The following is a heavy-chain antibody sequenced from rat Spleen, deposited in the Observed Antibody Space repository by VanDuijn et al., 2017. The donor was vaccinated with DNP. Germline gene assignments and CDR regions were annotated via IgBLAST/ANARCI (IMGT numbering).Heavy chain of an antibody. V-gene: IGHV5-46*01. Sequence: EVQLVESGGGLVQPGRSMKLSCAASGFTLSRFAMAWVRQAPTKGLEWIASITNTGGGIYYPDSVKGRFTISRDNAQNTLYLQMNSLRSEDTATYYCTREPLPRYFDYWGQGVMVTVSS. J-gene: IGHJ2*01. CDR1: GFTLSRFA. CDR2: ITNTGGGI. D-gene: IGHD3-1*01. CDR3: TREPLPRYFDY.